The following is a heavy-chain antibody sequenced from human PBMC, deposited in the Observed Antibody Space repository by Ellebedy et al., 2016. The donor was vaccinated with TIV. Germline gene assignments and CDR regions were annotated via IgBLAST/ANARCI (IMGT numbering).Heavy chain of an antibody. V-gene: IGHV4-34*01. Sequence: SETLSLXXAVYGGSFSGYYWSWIRQPPGKGLEWIGEINHSGSTNYNPSLKSRVTISVDTSKNQFSLKLSSVTAADTAVYYCARLPDVDTAMGGSFDYWGQGTLVTVSS. CDR1: GGSFSGYY. D-gene: IGHD5-18*01. J-gene: IGHJ4*02. CDR3: ARLPDVDTAMGGSFDY. CDR2: INHSGST.